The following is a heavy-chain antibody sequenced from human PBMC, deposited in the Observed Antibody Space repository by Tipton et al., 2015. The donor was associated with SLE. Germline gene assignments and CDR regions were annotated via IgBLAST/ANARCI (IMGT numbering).Heavy chain of an antibody. D-gene: IGHD1-26*01. Sequence: TLSLTCTVSGGSINNYFWSWIRQPPGKGLEWIGYIYYTGGTNYNPSLKSRVSMSVDTSKNQFSLNLSSVTVADTAVYYCARASGSYYYYYYYMDVWGKGTTVTVSS. J-gene: IGHJ6*03. CDR1: GGSINNYF. CDR2: IYYTGGT. CDR3: ARASGSYYYYYYYMDV. V-gene: IGHV4-59*12.